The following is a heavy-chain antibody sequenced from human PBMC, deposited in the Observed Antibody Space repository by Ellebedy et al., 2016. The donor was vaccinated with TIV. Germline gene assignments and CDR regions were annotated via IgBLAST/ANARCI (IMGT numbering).Heavy chain of an antibody. CDR3: ARHGPQWFDAFDV. CDR1: GFTFQNYW. J-gene: IGHJ3*01. CDR2: IKHDGSET. D-gene: IGHD3-22*01. V-gene: IGHV3-7*03. Sequence: GGSLRLSCAASGFTFQNYWMSWVRQAPGKGLEWVANIKHDGSETYYVDSLKRRFTISRDNVRNSLYLQINSLRAEDTAVYYCARHGPQWFDAFDVWGQGTMVTVSS.